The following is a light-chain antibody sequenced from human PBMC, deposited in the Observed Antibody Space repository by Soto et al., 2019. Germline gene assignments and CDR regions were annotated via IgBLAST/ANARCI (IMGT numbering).Light chain of an antibody. CDR2: GAS. CDR3: QQYGSSST. J-gene: IGKJ5*01. V-gene: IGKV3-20*01. CDR1: QSVSSSY. Sequence: EIVLTQSPGTLSLSPGERATLSCRAIQSVSSSYLAWYQQKPGQAPRLLIYGASSRPTGIPDRFSGSGSGTDFTLTISRLEPEDFAVYYCQQYGSSSTFGQGTRLEIK.